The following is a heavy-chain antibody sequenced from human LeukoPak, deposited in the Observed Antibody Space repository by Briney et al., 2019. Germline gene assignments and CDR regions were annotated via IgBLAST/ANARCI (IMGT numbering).Heavy chain of an antibody. J-gene: IGHJ3*02. CDR2: ISSSSSTI. CDR3: ARARSRGTYYYDSSGYSDAFDI. CDR1: GFTFSSYS. D-gene: IGHD3-22*01. Sequence: GGSLRLSCAASGFTFSSYSMNWVRQAPGKGLEWVSYISSSSSTIYYADSVKGRFTISRDNAKNSLYLQMSSLRAEDTAVYYCARARSRGTYYYDSSGYSDAFDIWGQGTMVTVSS. V-gene: IGHV3-48*01.